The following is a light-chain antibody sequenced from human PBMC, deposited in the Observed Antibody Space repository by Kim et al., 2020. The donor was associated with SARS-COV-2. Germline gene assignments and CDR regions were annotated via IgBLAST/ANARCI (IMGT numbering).Light chain of an antibody. J-gene: IGLJ3*02. V-gene: IGLV3-19*01. CDR2: DKT. CDR3: GSRASNAEHQWV. Sequence: SATWYQQKPAQAPSLLIYDKTHRPSGTPDRFSGSTSGNTASLTITEAQAEDEADYYCGSRASNAEHQWVFGGGTQLTVL. CDR1: S.